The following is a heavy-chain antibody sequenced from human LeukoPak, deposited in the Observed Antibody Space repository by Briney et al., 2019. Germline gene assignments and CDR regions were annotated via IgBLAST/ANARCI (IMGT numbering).Heavy chain of an antibody. CDR2: IYYSGST. CDR1: GGSISSYY. Sequence: SETLSLTCTVSGGSISSYYWSWIRQPPGKGLEWIGYIYYSGSTNYNPSLKGRVTISVDTSKNQFSLKLSSVTAADTAVYYCARVLSSGYYRWFDPWGQGTLVTVSS. CDR3: ARVLSSGYYRWFDP. J-gene: IGHJ5*02. D-gene: IGHD3-22*01. V-gene: IGHV4-59*01.